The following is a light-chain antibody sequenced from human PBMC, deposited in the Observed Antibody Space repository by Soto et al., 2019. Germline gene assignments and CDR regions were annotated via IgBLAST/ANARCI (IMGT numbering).Light chain of an antibody. V-gene: IGLV2-14*01. CDR1: DSDVGAYDY. Sequence: QSALSEPASESGSPGQSITISCTGTDSDVGAYDYVSWYQHHPGKAPKLMIFEVSYRRPGVSDRFSGSKSGNTASLTISGLQADDEADYYCSSYSPITTLVFGGGTKVTVL. CDR3: SSYSPITTLV. CDR2: EVS. J-gene: IGLJ2*01.